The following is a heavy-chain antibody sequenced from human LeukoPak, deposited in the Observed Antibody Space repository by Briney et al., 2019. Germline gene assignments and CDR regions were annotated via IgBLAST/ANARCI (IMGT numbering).Heavy chain of an antibody. J-gene: IGHJ4*02. CDR3: ARDPGSSWYLFDY. CDR1: GGTFSSYA. V-gene: IGHV1-69*13. D-gene: IGHD6-13*01. Sequence: SVKVSCKASGGTFSSYAISWVRQAPGQGLEWMGGIIPIFGTANYAQKFQGRVTTTADESTSTAYRELSSLRSEDTAVYYCARDPGSSWYLFDYWGQGTLVTVSS. CDR2: IIPIFGTA.